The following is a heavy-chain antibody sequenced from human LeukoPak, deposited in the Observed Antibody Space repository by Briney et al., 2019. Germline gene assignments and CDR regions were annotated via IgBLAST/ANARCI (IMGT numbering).Heavy chain of an antibody. D-gene: IGHD6-19*01. J-gene: IGHJ4*02. CDR3: ATQKYSSGWSFDY. V-gene: IGHV1-2*02. CDR2: INPNSGGT. Sequence: ASVKVSCKASGCTFTGYYMHWVRQAPGQGLEWMGWINPNSGGTNYAQKFQGRVTMTRDTSISTAYMELSRLRSDDTAVYYCATQKYSSGWSFDYWGQGTLVTVSS. CDR1: GCTFTGYY.